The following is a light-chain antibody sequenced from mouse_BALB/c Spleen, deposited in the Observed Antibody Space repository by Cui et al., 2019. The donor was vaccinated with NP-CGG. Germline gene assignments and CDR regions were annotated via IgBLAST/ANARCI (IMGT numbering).Light chain of an antibody. CDR1: TRAVTTNNY. Sequence: QAVVTQESALTTSPGETVTLTCRSSTRAVTTNNYANWVQEKPDHLFTGLIGGTNNRAPGVPARFSGSLIGDKAALTITGAQTDDESIYFCALWYSNHWVFGGGTKLTVL. J-gene: IGLJ1*01. CDR2: GTN. CDR3: ALWYSNHWV. V-gene: IGLV1*01.